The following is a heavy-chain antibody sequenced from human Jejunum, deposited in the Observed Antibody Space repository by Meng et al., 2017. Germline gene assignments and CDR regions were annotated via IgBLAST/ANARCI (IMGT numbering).Heavy chain of an antibody. CDR1: GDSISGYY. J-gene: IGHJ5*02. D-gene: IGHD1-26*01. CDR2: IYISGTT. Sequence: QVQLQESGPGLLKPSETLSLTCAVSGDSISGYYWNWIRQPAGKGLEWIGRIYISGTTNFNPSFESRVTMSVDTSKNEVSLHMNSVTAADTAVYYCARGGPSGGFDPWGQGTLVTVSS. V-gene: IGHV4-4*07. CDR3: ARGGPSGGFDP.